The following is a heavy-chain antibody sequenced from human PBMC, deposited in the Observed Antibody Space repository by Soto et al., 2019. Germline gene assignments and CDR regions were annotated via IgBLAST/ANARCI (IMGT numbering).Heavy chain of an antibody. D-gene: IGHD2-15*01. Sequence: EVQLVEYGGAMVHPGGSLRLSCVASGFKFDDYSIHWFRKVAGKGLEWVSAINWSGEMIAYADSVKGRSTISRDNAKNYVSLQINSMRPEDAALYYCARERIGRFYARDVWGQGTTFTVSS. V-gene: IGHV3-9*01. CDR1: GFKFDDYS. CDR3: ARERIGRFYARDV. CDR2: INWSGEMI. J-gene: IGHJ6*02.